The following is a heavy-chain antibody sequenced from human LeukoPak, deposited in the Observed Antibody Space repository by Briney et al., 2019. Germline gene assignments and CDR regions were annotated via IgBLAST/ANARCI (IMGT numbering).Heavy chain of an antibody. J-gene: IGHJ4*02. CDR1: GFIFSSYT. Sequence: NPGGSLRLSCAASGFIFSSYTFNWVRQAPGKGLEWVSSISSSSSYIYYADSVKGRFTISRDNAKNSLYLDMSSLTAEDTAVYYCAKDPADFDSSGQTYFDYWGQGSLVTVSS. V-gene: IGHV3-21*04. D-gene: IGHD3-22*01. CDR3: AKDPADFDSSGQTYFDY. CDR2: ISSSSSYI.